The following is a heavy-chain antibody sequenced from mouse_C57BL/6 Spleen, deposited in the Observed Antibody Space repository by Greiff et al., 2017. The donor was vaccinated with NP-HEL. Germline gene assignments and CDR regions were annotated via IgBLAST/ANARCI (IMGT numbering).Heavy chain of an antibody. CDR3: ARSHYYGSPYFDY. J-gene: IGHJ2*01. D-gene: IGHD1-1*01. CDR1: GYAFSSSW. V-gene: IGHV1-82*01. CDR2: IYPGDGDT. Sequence: VKLMESGPELVKPGASVKISCKASGYAFSSSWMNWVKQRPGKGLEWIGRIYPGDGDTNYNGKFKGKATLTADKSSSTAYMQLSSLTSEDSAVYFCARSHYYGSPYFDYWGQGTTLTVSS.